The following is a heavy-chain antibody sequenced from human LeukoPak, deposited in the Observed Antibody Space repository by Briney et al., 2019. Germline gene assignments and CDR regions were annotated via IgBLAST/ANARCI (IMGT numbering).Heavy chain of an antibody. CDR3: ARDPYCTGGSCYHRFDY. CDR2: FYYNGAT. D-gene: IGHD2-15*01. CDR1: GVSISSSTYY. J-gene: IGHJ4*02. V-gene: IGHV4-39*02. Sequence: SETLSLTCTVSGVSISSSTYYWGWLRQPPGKGLEWIGSFYYNGATYYSPSLKSRVTMSVDTSKNQFSLKMRSVTAADTALYFCARDPYCTGGSCYHRFDYWGQGTLVTVSS.